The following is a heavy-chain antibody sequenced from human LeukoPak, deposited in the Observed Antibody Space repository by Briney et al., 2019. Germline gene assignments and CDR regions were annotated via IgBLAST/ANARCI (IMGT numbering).Heavy chain of an antibody. J-gene: IGHJ6*03. D-gene: IGHD3-10*01. Sequence: EASVKVSCKASGYTFTSYYMHWVRQAPGQGLEWMGIINPSGGSTSYAQKFQGRVTMTRDTSTSTVYMELSSLRSEDTAVYYCARDLVTMVRGVIWPFYYMDVWGKGTTVTISS. V-gene: IGHV1-46*01. CDR3: ARDLVTMVRGVIWPFYYMDV. CDR1: GYTFTSYY. CDR2: INPSGGST.